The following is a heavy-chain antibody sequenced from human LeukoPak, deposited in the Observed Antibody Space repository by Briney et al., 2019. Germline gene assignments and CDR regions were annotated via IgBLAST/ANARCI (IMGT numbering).Heavy chain of an antibody. J-gene: IGHJ5*02. V-gene: IGHV4-59*11. Sequence: SETLSLTCTVHGGSISSHYWSSIQQPPGKVLEWNGYTYYSGSTNYNPSLKSRVTISVDTSRNHFSLKLSSVTAADTAVYYCARTGTTGFTWLDPWGQGTLVTVSS. D-gene: IGHD1-1*01. CDR1: GGSISSHY. CDR2: TYYSGST. CDR3: ARTGTTGFTWLDP.